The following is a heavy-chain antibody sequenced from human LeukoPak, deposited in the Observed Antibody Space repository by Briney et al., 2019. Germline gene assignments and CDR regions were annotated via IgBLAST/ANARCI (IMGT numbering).Heavy chain of an antibody. J-gene: IGHJ4*02. D-gene: IGHD3-10*01. Sequence: GGSLRLSCAASGFTFSSYSMNWVRQAPGKGLEWVSAISVSGGSTYYADSVKGRFTISRDNSKNTLYLQMNSLRAEDTAIYYCAKQTISGSYYLLLDNWGQGTLVTVSS. CDR1: GFTFSSYS. V-gene: IGHV3-23*01. CDR2: ISVSGGST. CDR3: AKQTISGSYYLLLDN.